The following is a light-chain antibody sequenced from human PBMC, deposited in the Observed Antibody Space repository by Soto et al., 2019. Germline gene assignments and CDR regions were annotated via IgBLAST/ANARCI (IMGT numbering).Light chain of an antibody. CDR2: AAS. CDR1: QSVRSSY. V-gene: IGKV3-20*01. Sequence: EIVLTQSPGTLSLSPGERATLSCRASQSVRSSYLAWYQQRPGQAPRLLIYAASSRATGIPDRFSGSGSGTDFTLTISRPEPEDFAVYYCQQYGSSPPVTFGGGTKVEIK. J-gene: IGKJ4*01. CDR3: QQYGSSPPVT.